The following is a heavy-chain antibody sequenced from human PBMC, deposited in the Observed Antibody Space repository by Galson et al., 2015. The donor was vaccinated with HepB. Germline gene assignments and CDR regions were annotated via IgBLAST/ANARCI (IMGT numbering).Heavy chain of an antibody. V-gene: IGHV3-7*03. CDR2: IKQDGSEK. CDR3: ARDQGITIFGVVNYYYGMDV. CDR1: GFTFSSYW. J-gene: IGHJ6*02. Sequence: SLRLSCAASGFTFSSYWMSWVRQAPGKGLEWVANIKQDGSEKYYVDSVKGRFTISRDNAKNSLYLQMNSLRAEDTAVYYCARDQGITIFGVVNYYYGMDVWGQGTTVTVSS. D-gene: IGHD3-3*01.